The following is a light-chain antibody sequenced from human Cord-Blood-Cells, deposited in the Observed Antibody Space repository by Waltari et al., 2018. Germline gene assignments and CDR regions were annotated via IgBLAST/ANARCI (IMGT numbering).Light chain of an antibody. CDR2: KAS. CDR1: QSISSW. V-gene: IGKV1-5*03. CDR3: QQYNSYSRT. J-gene: IGKJ1*01. Sequence: DIQMTQSPSTLSASVGDRVTITCRASQSISSWLAWYQQKPGKAPKLLIYKASSLESGVPARFSGSGSGPECTLTISSLQPDDFATYHCQQYNSYSRTFGQGPKVEIK.